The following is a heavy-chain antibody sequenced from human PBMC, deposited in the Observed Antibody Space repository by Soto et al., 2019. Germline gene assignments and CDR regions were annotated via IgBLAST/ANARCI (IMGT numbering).Heavy chain of an antibody. CDR1: GGSISSGGYY. D-gene: IGHD4-17*01. CDR2: IYYSGST. Sequence: SETLSLTCTVSGGSISSGGYYWSWIRQHPGKGLEWIGYIYYSGSTYYNPSLKSRVTVSVDTSKNQFSLKLSSVTAADTAVYYCAREGPTTVTSHGMDVWGQGTTVTVSS. CDR3: AREGPTTVTSHGMDV. J-gene: IGHJ6*02. V-gene: IGHV4-31*03.